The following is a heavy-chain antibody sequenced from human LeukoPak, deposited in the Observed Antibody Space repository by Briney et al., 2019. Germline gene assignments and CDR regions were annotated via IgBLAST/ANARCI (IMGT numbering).Heavy chain of an antibody. Sequence: GGSLRLSCAASGFTFSSYVMHWVRQAPGKGLEWVAVISHDSSTRYYADSVKGRFTISRDNSKNTVLLQMTSLRAEDTAVYYCARAVTSLGGYYWYFDLWGRGTLVTVSS. D-gene: IGHD3-22*01. CDR1: GFTFSSYV. J-gene: IGHJ2*01. CDR3: ARAVTSLGGYYWYFDL. CDR2: ISHDSSTR. V-gene: IGHV3-30*04.